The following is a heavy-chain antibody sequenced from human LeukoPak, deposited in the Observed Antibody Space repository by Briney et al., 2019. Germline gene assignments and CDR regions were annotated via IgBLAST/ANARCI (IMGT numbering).Heavy chain of an antibody. CDR1: GFTFSSYG. CDR2: IRYDGSNK. CDR3: AKENFPYCSSTSCYLFDY. Sequence: PGGSLRLSCAASGFTFSSYGMHWVRQAPGKGLEWVAFIRYDGSNKYYADSVKGRFTISRDNSKNTLYLQMNSLRAEDTAVYYCAKENFPYCSSTSCYLFDYWGQGTLVTVSS. V-gene: IGHV3-30*02. J-gene: IGHJ4*02. D-gene: IGHD2-2*01.